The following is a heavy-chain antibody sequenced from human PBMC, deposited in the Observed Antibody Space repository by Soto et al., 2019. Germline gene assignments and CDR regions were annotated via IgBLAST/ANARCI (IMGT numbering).Heavy chain of an antibody. Sequence: QVQLVQSGGEVKKPGASVKVSCKTSGYSFTTYGISWVRQAPGQGLEGMGWISGYNGNTHYAQKFQGRVSMTTDTSTSTAYMKLRSLRSDDTAVYYCAREGPAPYYYYGMDVWGQGTTVTVSS. CDR3: AREGPAPYYYYGMDV. V-gene: IGHV1-18*01. J-gene: IGHJ6*02. CDR2: ISGYNGNT. CDR1: GYSFTTYG.